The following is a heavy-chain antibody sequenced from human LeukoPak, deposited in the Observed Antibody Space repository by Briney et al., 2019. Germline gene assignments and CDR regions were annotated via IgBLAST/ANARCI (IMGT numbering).Heavy chain of an antibody. Sequence: GGSLRLSCAASGFTFSSYSMNWVRQAPGKGLEWVSYISSSSSTIYYADSVKGRFTISRDNAKNSLYLQMNSLRAEDTAVYYCARDGAGYDYVWGSYRYTALDYWGQGTLVTVSS. CDR1: GFTFSSYS. CDR2: ISSSSSTI. V-gene: IGHV3-48*01. J-gene: IGHJ4*02. CDR3: ARDGAGYDYVWGSYRYTALDY. D-gene: IGHD3-16*02.